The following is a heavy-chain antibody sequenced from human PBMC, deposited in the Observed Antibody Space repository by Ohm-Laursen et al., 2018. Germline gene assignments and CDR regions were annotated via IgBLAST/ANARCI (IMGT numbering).Heavy chain of an antibody. J-gene: IGHJ4*02. D-gene: IGHD5-24*01. V-gene: IGHV3-48*03. CDR1: GFTLSTIE. CDR3: VRNYDF. Sequence: SLRLSCAASGFTLSTIEMNWFRQASGKGLEWVSFMYINGKSTYYADSVKGRFTISRDITKNSLYLQMNSLRVEDTAVYYCVRNYDFWGQGTLVTVSS. CDR2: MYINGKST.